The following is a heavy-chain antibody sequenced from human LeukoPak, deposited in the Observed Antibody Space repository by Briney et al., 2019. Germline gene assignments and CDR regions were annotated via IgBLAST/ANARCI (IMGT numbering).Heavy chain of an antibody. CDR3: ARVGAGPFDY. Sequence: GGSLRLSCVVSGFTFNSYWMSWVRQAPGKGLEWVANIKQDGSEKHYVDSVKGRFTISGDNAKNSLYLQMNSLRAEDTAVYYCARVGAGPFDYWGQETLVTVSS. J-gene: IGHJ4*02. D-gene: IGHD1-1*01. V-gene: IGHV3-7*01. CDR2: IKQDGSEK. CDR1: GFTFNSYW.